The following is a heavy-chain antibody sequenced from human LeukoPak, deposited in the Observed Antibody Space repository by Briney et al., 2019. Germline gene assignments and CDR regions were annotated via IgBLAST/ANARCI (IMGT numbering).Heavy chain of an antibody. CDR2: IDKGPNT. Sequence: SGGSLRLSCAASGFTFNSYDMYWVRQVIGKGLEWVSAIDKGPNTYYSDSVKGRFTISRDNVKNFLYLQMNSLRAEDTAIYYCVRERPPYGLDALDVWGHGTMVTVSS. J-gene: IGHJ3*01. CDR3: VRERPPYGLDALDV. D-gene: IGHD3-10*01. CDR1: GFTFNSYD. V-gene: IGHV3-13*01.